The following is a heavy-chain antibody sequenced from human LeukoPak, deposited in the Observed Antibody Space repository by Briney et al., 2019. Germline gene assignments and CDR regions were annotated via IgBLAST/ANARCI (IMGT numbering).Heavy chain of an antibody. CDR2: IKEDGGEK. J-gene: IGHJ4*02. Sequence: GGSLRLSCAASGFTFSGSWMSWVRQAPGKGLEWVADIKEDGGEKYYVDSVKGRFTISRDNVKNSLYLQMNSLRAEDTAVYYCARGTYYDRSTYYPGYWGQGTLVTVSS. CDR1: GFTFSGSW. CDR3: ARGTYYDRSTYYPGY. D-gene: IGHD3-22*01. V-gene: IGHV3-7*04.